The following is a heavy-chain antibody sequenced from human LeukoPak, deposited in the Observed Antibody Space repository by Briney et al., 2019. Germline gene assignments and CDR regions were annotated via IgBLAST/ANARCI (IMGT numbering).Heavy chain of an antibody. CDR2: ISGSGGST. CDR3: AKVWDWGIGSY. J-gene: IGHJ4*02. V-gene: IGHV3-23*01. D-gene: IGHD3/OR15-3a*01. CDR1: GFTFSSYA. Sequence: GGSLRLSCAASGFTFSSYAMSWVRQAPGKGLAWVSAISGSGGSTYYADSVKGRFTISRDNSKNTLYLQMDSLRAEDTAVYYCAKVWDWGIGSYWGQGTLVTVSS.